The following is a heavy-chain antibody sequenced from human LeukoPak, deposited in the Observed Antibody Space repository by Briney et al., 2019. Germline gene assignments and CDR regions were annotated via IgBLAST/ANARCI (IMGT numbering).Heavy chain of an antibody. J-gene: IGHJ6*02. CDR3: ARLFFYNGMDV. CDR1: DASINRGGIY. Sequence: SEPVSLTCSVSDASINRGGIYWSWIRQHPGKGLEWIGYIYYSGSTYYNPSLKSRVTMSVDTSRNQFSLKLSSVTAADTAVYYCARLFFYNGMDVWGQGTTVTVSS. CDR2: IYYSGST. D-gene: IGHD2/OR15-2a*01. V-gene: IGHV4-31*03.